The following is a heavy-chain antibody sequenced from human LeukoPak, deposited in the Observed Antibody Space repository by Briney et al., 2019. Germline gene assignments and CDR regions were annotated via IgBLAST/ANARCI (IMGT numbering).Heavy chain of an antibody. Sequence: GGSLRLSCAASGFTFDDYAMHWVRQAPGKGLEWVSGISWNSGSIGYADSVKGRFTISRDNAKNSLYLQMNSLRAEDMALYYCAKAPIAAAGEYYFDYWGQGTLVTVSS. V-gene: IGHV3-9*03. CDR2: ISWNSGSI. CDR1: GFTFDDYA. D-gene: IGHD6-13*01. J-gene: IGHJ4*02. CDR3: AKAPIAAAGEYYFDY.